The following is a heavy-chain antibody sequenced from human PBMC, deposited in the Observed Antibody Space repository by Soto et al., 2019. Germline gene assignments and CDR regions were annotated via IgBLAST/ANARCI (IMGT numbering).Heavy chain of an antibody. Sequence: QVQLVESGGGVVQPGRSLRLSCAASGFTFSSYGMHWVRQAPGKGLEWVAVISYDGSNKYYADSVKGRFTISRDNSKNTLNLQMNSLRAEDTAVYYCAKGPLVVVVGAGYGMDGGGQGTTVTVSS. D-gene: IGHD2-15*01. CDR3: AKGPLVVVVGAGYGMDG. CDR2: ISYDGSNK. J-gene: IGHJ6*02. CDR1: GFTFSSYG. V-gene: IGHV3-30*18.